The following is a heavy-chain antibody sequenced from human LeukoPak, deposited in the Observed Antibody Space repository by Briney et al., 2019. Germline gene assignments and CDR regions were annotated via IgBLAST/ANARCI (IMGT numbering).Heavy chain of an antibody. CDR1: AGSISSYY. CDR3: ARVGISSGWSIDY. J-gene: IGHJ4*02. Sequence: SETLSLTCTVSAGSISSYYWSWIRQPPGKGLEWIGYIYYSGSTNYNPSLKSRVTISVDTSKNQFSLKLSSVTAADTAVYYCARVGISSGWSIDYWGQGTLVTVSS. D-gene: IGHD6-19*01. V-gene: IGHV4-59*01. CDR2: IYYSGST.